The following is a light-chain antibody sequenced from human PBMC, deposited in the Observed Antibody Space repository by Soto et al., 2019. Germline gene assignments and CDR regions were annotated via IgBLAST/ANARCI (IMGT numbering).Light chain of an antibody. CDR1: QSISSY. CDR2: AAS. Sequence: DIVLTQSPSTLSASLGDRATLSCRASQSISSYLAWYQQKPGQAPKLLIYAASNMHTGIPARFSGSGSGTEFTLTISSLEPEDFAVYYCQQRSGYGFTFGGGTKVQIK. CDR3: QQRSGYGFT. J-gene: IGKJ4*01. V-gene: IGKV3-11*01.